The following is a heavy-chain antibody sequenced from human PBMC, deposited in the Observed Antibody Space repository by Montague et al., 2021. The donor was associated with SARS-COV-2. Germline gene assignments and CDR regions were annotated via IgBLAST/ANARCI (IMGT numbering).Heavy chain of an antibody. D-gene: IGHD2-15*01. CDR1: GGSISSYY. CDR2: IYYSGRT. J-gene: IGHJ6*02. V-gene: IGHV4-59*01. Sequence: SETLSLTCTVSGGSISSYYWSWIRQPPGKGLEWIRYIYYSGRTNXNPXLRSRVTISVDTSKNQFSLKLSSVTAADTAVYYCARGDVVVVAANDYYYGMDVWGQGTTVTVSS. CDR3: ARGDVVVVAANDYYYGMDV.